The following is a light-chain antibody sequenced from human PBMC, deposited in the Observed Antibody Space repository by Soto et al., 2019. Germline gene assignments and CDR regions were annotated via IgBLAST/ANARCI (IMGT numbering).Light chain of an antibody. J-gene: IGKJ2*01. Sequence: DIQMTQSPSSLSASVGDRVTITCRASQSISSYLNWYQQKPGKAPKLLIYAASSLQSGVPSRFSGSGSGTHFTLTISSLQPEDFATYYCQQSYSTPPHFGQGTKLEIK. CDR1: QSISSY. CDR3: QQSYSTPPH. CDR2: AAS. V-gene: IGKV1-39*01.